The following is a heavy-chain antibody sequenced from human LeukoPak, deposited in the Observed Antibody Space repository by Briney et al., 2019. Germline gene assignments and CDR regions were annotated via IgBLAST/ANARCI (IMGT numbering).Heavy chain of an antibody. Sequence: GGSLRLSCAASGFTFSTYDVSWVRQAPTKGLEWVSAIGVDGGITYADSVKGRFTIPRDNSKNTLYLQMNSLRAEDTAIYYCAKTIPFWYFDLWGHGTLVTVSS. CDR3: AKTIPFWYFDL. J-gene: IGHJ2*01. V-gene: IGHV3-23*01. D-gene: IGHD5-24*01. CDR1: GFTFSTYD. CDR2: IGVDGGIT.